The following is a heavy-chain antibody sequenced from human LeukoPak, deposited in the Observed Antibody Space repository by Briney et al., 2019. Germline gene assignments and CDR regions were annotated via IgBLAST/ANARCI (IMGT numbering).Heavy chain of an antibody. Sequence: GGSLRLSCAASGFTFSSYAMHWVRQAPGKGLEWVAVISYDGSNKYYADSVKGRFTISRDNSKNTLYLQMNSLRAEDTAVYYCASSWGGRWGYFDYWGQGTLVTVSS. CDR3: ASSWGGRWGYFDY. J-gene: IGHJ4*02. D-gene: IGHD3-16*01. V-gene: IGHV3-30*04. CDR1: GFTFSSYA. CDR2: ISYDGSNK.